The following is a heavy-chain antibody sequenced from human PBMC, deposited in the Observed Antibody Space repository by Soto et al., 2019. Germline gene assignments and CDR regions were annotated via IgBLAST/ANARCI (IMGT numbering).Heavy chain of an antibody. D-gene: IGHD3-22*01. CDR3: ARDKDYDSSPDLGY. CDR2: ISYDGSNK. J-gene: IGHJ4*02. Sequence: PGGSLRLSCAASGFTFSSYAMHWVRQAPGKGLEWVAVISYDGSNKYYADSVKGRFTISRDNSKNTLYLQMNSLRAEDTAVYYCARDKDYDSSPDLGYWGQGTLVTVSS. CDR1: GFTFSSYA. V-gene: IGHV3-30-3*01.